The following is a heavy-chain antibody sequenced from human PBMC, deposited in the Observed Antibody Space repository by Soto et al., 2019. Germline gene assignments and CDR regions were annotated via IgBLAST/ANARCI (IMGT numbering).Heavy chain of an antibody. V-gene: IGHV4-39*01. CDR2: IYYTGST. Sequence: QLQLQESGPGLVKPSETLSLTCTVSGGSISSSSYYWGWIRQPPGKGLEWIGSIYYTGSTYYNPSLTSRVTISVDTYKNQFSLKLSSVTAADTAVYYCAAGFYYYGSGSYPYYFDSWGQGTLVTVSS. J-gene: IGHJ4*02. CDR1: GGSISSSSYY. D-gene: IGHD3-10*01. CDR3: AAGFYYYGSGSYPYYFDS.